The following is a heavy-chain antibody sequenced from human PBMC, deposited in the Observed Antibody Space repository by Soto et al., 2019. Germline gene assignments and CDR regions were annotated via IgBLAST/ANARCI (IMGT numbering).Heavy chain of an antibody. Sequence: GGSLRLSCAASGFTFSSYSMNWVRQAPGKGLEWVSSISSSSSYIYYADSVKGRFTISRDNAKNSLYLQMNSLRAEDTAVYYCASGRYSYGYEQYWGQGTLVTVSS. CDR2: ISSSSSYI. CDR1: GFTFSSYS. V-gene: IGHV3-21*01. J-gene: IGHJ4*02. CDR3: ASGRYSYGYEQY. D-gene: IGHD5-18*01.